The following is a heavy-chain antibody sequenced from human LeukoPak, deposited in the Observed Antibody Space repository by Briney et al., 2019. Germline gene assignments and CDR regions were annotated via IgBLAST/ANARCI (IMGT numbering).Heavy chain of an antibody. CDR2: IKQDGSEK. V-gene: IGHV3-7*03. D-gene: IGHD3-22*01. Sequence: GGSLRLSCAASGFTFSSYWMSWVRQAPGKGLERVANIKQDGSEKYYVDSVKGRFTISRDNSKNTLYLQMNSLRAEDTVVYYCAKDGDRGGYFSSYFDYWGQGTLVTVSS. J-gene: IGHJ4*02. CDR1: GFTFSSYW. CDR3: AKDGDRGGYFSSYFDY.